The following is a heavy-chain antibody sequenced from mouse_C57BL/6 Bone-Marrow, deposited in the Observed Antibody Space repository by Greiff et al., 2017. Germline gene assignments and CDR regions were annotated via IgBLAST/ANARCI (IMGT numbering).Heavy chain of an antibody. J-gene: IGHJ1*03. D-gene: IGHD1-1*01. Sequence: QVQLQQSGAELVKPGASVTISCKASGYAFSSYWMNWVKQRPGKGLEWIGQIYPGDGDTNYNGKFKGKATLTADKSSSTAYMQLSSLTSEDSAVYFCAFITTVVGRWYFDVWGTGTTVTVAS. V-gene: IGHV1-80*01. CDR2: IYPGDGDT. CDR3: AFITTVVGRWYFDV. CDR1: GYAFSSYW.